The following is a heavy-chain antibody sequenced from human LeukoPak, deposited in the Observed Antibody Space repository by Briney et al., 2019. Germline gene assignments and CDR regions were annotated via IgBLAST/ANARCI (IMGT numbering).Heavy chain of an antibody. D-gene: IGHD5-18*01. CDR2: ISGSGGST. Sequence: GGSLRLSCAASGFTFSRYAMGWVRQAPGKGLEWVSAISGSGGSTYYADSVKGRFTISRDNSKNTLYLQMNSLRAEDTAVYYCAKDMDTAMVFDYWGQGTLVTVSS. J-gene: IGHJ4*02. CDR1: GFTFSRYA. V-gene: IGHV3-23*01. CDR3: AKDMDTAMVFDY.